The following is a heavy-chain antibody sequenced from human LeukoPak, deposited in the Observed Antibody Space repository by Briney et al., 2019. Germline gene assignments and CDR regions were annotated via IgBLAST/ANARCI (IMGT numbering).Heavy chain of an antibody. Sequence: PGGSLRLSCAASGFTFSSYAMHWVRQAPGKGLEWVAVISYDGSNKYYADSVKGRFTISRDNSKNTLYLQMNSLRSDDTAVYYCAREAQSIAAAGTVDYWGQGTLVTVSS. J-gene: IGHJ4*02. CDR2: ISYDGSNK. CDR1: GFTFSSYA. V-gene: IGHV3-30*04. CDR3: AREAQSIAAAGTVDY. D-gene: IGHD6-13*01.